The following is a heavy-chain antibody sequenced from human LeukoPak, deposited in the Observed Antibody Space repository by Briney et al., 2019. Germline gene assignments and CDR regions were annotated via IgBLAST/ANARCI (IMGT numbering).Heavy chain of an antibody. CDR2: IWYDGSNK. Sequence: GGSLRLSCAASGFTFSSYGMHWVRQAPGKGLEWVAVIWYDGSNKYYADSVKGRFTISRDNSKNTLYLQTNSLRAEDTAVYYCAREVEADFWSGYYTSYYGMDVWGQGTTVTVSS. CDR1: GFTFSSYG. D-gene: IGHD3-3*01. J-gene: IGHJ6*02. CDR3: AREVEADFWSGYYTSYYGMDV. V-gene: IGHV3-33*01.